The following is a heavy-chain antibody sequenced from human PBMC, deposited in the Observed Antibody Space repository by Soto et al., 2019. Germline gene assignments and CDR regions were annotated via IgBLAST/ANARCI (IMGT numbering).Heavy chain of an antibody. CDR2: ISGSGGST. CDR1: GFTFSSYA. V-gene: IGHV3-23*01. Sequence: EVQRLESGGGLVQPGGSLSLSCAASGFTFSSYAMSWVRQAPGKGLEWVSAISGSGGSTYYADSVKGRFTISRDNSKNTLYLQMSSLRAEDTAVYYCAKVPTYYDFRSGPIPWWWFDPWGQGTLVTVSS. D-gene: IGHD3-3*01. J-gene: IGHJ5*02. CDR3: AKVPTYYDFRSGPIPWWWFDP.